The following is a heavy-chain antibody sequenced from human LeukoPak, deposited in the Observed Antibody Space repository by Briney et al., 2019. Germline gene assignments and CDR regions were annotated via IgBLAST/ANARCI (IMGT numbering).Heavy chain of an antibody. Sequence: PSETLSLTCAVYGGSFSGYYWSWIRQPPGKGLEWIGEINRGGSTSYVPSLKSRVTVSLDTSKKQFSLELTSVTAADTGVYYCARGYDSGSYYQFWGQGTLVTVSS. V-gene: IGHV4-34*01. D-gene: IGHD3-10*01. CDR1: GGSFSGYY. J-gene: IGHJ1*01. CDR2: INRGGST. CDR3: ARGYDSGSYYQF.